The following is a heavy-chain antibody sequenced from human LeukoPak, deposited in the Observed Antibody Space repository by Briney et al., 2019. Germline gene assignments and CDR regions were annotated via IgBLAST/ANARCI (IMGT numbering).Heavy chain of an antibody. CDR1: GGSIRSYY. Sequence: SETLSLTCTVSGGSIRSYYWSWIRQPPGKGLEWIGYIYYSGSTNYNPSLKSRVTISVDTSKNQFSLKLSSVTAADTAVYYCAGGVYSSGWYSHWYYYGMDVWGQGTTVTVSS. CDR3: AGGVYSSGWYSHWYYYGMDV. V-gene: IGHV4-59*08. D-gene: IGHD6-19*01. CDR2: IYYSGST. J-gene: IGHJ6*02.